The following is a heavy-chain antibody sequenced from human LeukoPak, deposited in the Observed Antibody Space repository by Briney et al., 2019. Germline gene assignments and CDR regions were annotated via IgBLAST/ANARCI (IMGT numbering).Heavy chain of an antibody. CDR2: ISSSSSYI. CDR3: ARLFVGDDFWSGYSTYYYYYMDV. V-gene: IGHV3-21*01. J-gene: IGHJ6*03. CDR1: GFTFSSYS. D-gene: IGHD3-3*01. Sequence: AGGSLRLSCAASGFTFSSYSMNWVRQAPGKGLEWVSSISSSSSYIYYADSVKGRFTISRDNAKNSLYLQMNSLRAEDTAVYYCARLFVGDDFWSGYSTYYYYYMDVWGKGTTVTVSS.